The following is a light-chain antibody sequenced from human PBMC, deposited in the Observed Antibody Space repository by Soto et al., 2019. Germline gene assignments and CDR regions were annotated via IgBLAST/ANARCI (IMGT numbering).Light chain of an antibody. CDR2: DAS. V-gene: IGKV1-33*01. Sequence: DIQMTQSPSTLSASVGDRVTITCQASQDITNYLNWYQQKPGKAPKILIYDASVLEAGVPSRFSGGGSGTHFTLTITSLQAEDVAKYYCQQFDNLPLTFGGGTNVEIK. CDR3: QQFDNLPLT. CDR1: QDITNY. J-gene: IGKJ4*01.